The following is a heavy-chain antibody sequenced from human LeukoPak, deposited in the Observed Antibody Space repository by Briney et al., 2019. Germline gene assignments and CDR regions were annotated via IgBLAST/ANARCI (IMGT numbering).Heavy chain of an antibody. CDR3: ARGAHYYYGSGSYYSFDY. J-gene: IGHJ4*02. CDR1: GGSFSGYY. Sequence: SETLSLTCAVYGGSFSGYYWSWIRQPPGKRLEWIGEINHSGSTNYNPSLKSRVTISVDTSKNQFSLKLSSVTAADTAVYYCARGAHYYYGSGSYYSFDYWGQGTLVTVSS. D-gene: IGHD3-10*01. CDR2: INHSGST. V-gene: IGHV4-34*01.